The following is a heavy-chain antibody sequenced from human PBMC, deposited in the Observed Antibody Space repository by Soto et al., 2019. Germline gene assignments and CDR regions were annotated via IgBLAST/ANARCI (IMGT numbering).Heavy chain of an antibody. D-gene: IGHD3-16*01. V-gene: IGHV3-74*01. CDR2: IKSDGSIT. CDR3: ARGGTILYNWFDP. Sequence: GGSLRLSCAASGFTFSGYWMHWVRQAPGKGLVWVSHIKSDGSITGYADSVKGRFTISRDNTKNTLYLQMNSLRVEDTAVYYCARGGTILYNWFDPWGQGTQATVSS. CDR1: GFTFSGYW. J-gene: IGHJ5*02.